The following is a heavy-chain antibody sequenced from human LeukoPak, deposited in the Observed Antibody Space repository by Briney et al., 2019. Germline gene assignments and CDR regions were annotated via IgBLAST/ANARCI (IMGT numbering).Heavy chain of an antibody. CDR3: ATTSGTYRFDP. CDR2: ISSSGGTI. V-gene: IGHV3-11*04. CDR1: GFTFSDYY. D-gene: IGHD1-26*01. Sequence: GGSLRLSCAASGFTFSDYYINWIRQAPGKGLEWVSYISSSGGTIYYADSVKGRFTISRDNPKNSLYLQMNSLRAEDTAVYFCATTSGTYRFDPWGQGTLVTVSS. J-gene: IGHJ5*02.